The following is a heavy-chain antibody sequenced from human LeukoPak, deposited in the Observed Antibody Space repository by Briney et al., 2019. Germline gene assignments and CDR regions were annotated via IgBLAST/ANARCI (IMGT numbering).Heavy chain of an antibody. D-gene: IGHD3-22*01. CDR1: GFTFSSYG. CDR2: ISYDGSNK. CDR3: AKEWEVDYYDSSGYYDY. Sequence: EGSLRLSCAASGFTFSSYGMHWVRQAPGKGLEWVAVISYDGSNKYYADSVKGRFTVSRDNSKNTLYLQMNSLRAEDTAVYYCAKEWEVDYYDSSGYYDYWGQGTLVTVSS. V-gene: IGHV3-30*18. J-gene: IGHJ4*02.